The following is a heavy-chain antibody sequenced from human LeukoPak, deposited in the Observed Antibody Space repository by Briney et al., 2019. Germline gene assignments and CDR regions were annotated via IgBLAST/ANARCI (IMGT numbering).Heavy chain of an antibody. CDR2: IYYSGST. CDR1: GGSISSSSYY. CDR3: ASYSGYDRRFDY. V-gene: IGHV4-39*07. J-gene: IGHJ4*02. Sequence: PSETLSLTCTVSGGSISSSSYYWGWIRQPPGKGLEWIGSIYYSGSTYYNPSLKSRVTISVDTSKNQFSLKLSSVTAADTAVYYCASYSGYDRRFDYWGQGTLVTVSS. D-gene: IGHD5-12*01.